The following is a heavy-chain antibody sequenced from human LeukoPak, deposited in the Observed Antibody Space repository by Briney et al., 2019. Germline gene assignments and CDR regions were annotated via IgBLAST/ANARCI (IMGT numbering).Heavy chain of an antibody. CDR3: ARETSRVAASFDI. CDR1: GFTFSSYG. CDR2: IWYDGSNK. Sequence: GGSLRLSCAASGFTFSSYGMHWVRQAPGKGLEWVAVIWYDGSNKYYADSVKGRFTISRDNSKNTLYLQMNSLRAEDTAVYYCARETSRVAASFDIWGQGTMVTVSS. V-gene: IGHV3-33*08. J-gene: IGHJ3*02. D-gene: IGHD6-19*01.